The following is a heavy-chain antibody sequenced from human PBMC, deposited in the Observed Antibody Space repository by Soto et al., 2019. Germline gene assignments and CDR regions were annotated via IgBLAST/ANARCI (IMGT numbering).Heavy chain of an antibody. CDR3: GRCTSTSCHLGSDY. CDR2: IGSDGTAI. J-gene: IGHJ4*02. CDR1: GFTFNTYA. Sequence: EVQLLESGGGLVQPGGSLRLSCAASGFTFNTYAMSWVRQAPGKGLEWVSAIGSDGTAIQYADSVKGRFTISRDSSTNTLFLQMNSLRAADTAVYYCGRCTSTSCHLGSDYWGQGTLVTVSS. D-gene: IGHD2-2*01. V-gene: IGHV3-23*05.